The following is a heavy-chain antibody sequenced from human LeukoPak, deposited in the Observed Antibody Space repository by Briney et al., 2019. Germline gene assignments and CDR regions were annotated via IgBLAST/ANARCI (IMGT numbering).Heavy chain of an antibody. J-gene: IGHJ3*02. V-gene: IGHV1-8*01. Sequence: ASVKVSCKASGCTFTSYDINWVRQATGQGLEWMGWMNPNSGNTGYAQKFQGRVTMTRNTSISTAYMELSSLRSEDTAVYYCARDSPSSGYYYGAFDIWGQGTMVTVSS. D-gene: IGHD3-22*01. CDR2: MNPNSGNT. CDR3: ARDSPSSGYYYGAFDI. CDR1: GCTFTSYD.